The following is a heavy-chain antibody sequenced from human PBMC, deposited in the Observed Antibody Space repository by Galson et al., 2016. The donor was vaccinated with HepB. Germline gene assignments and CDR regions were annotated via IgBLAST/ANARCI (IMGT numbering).Heavy chain of an antibody. Sequence: SLRLSCAASGFTFSSYNMNWVRQAPGKGLEWVSSISIGSSYIYYADSVKGRFTISRDNAKNSLYLQMNSLRAEDTAVYYCAKDFVAATDDGFDIWGQGTMVTVSS. D-gene: IGHD6-19*01. CDR2: ISIGSSYI. CDR1: GFTFSSYN. J-gene: IGHJ3*02. CDR3: AKDFVAATDDGFDI. V-gene: IGHV3-21*01.